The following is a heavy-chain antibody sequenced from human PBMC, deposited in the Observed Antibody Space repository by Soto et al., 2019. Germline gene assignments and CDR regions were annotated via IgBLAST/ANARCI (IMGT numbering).Heavy chain of an antibody. CDR3: ARYCSSGNCYSNYAFDI. J-gene: IGHJ3*02. Sequence: EVQLVESGGGLIQPGGSLRLSCAASGFTVSSNYMSWVRQAPGKGLEWVSIIYSGGSTYYADSVKGRFTISRDNSKNTLYLQMNSLRNEDTAVYYCARYCSSGNCYSNYAFDIWGQGTMVTVSS. V-gene: IGHV3-53*01. CDR2: IYSGGST. CDR1: GFTVSSNY. D-gene: IGHD2-15*01.